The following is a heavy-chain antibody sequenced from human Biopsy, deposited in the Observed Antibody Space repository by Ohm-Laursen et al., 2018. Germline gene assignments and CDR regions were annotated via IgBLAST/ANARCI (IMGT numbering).Heavy chain of an antibody. CDR2: IKQSGST. Sequence: TLSLTCAVYGGAFRGYYLSWIRPTPGKGVGWSGEIKQSGSTHYKPSLDSRVAISADTSKNHFSLNLYSVTAADTAVYFCARGLPRIAPMVRGRRTWFDPWGQGTLVTVSS. CDR3: ARGLPRIAPMVRGRRTWFDP. J-gene: IGHJ5*02. V-gene: IGHV4-34*01. CDR1: GGAFRGYY. D-gene: IGHD3-10*01.